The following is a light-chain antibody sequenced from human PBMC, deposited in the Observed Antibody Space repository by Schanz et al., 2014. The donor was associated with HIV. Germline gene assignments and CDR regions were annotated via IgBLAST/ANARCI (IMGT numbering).Light chain of an antibody. J-gene: IGKJ1*01. CDR2: GAS. CDR1: QSVTSNL. Sequence: EIVLTQSPGTLSLSPGERAALSCRASQSVTSNLLAWYQQKPGQAPRLLIFGASKRATGIPDRFSGGVSGTDFTLTISRVEPEDYAVYYCQQYGSSPWTFGQGTRVDVK. V-gene: IGKV3-20*01. CDR3: QQYGSSPWT.